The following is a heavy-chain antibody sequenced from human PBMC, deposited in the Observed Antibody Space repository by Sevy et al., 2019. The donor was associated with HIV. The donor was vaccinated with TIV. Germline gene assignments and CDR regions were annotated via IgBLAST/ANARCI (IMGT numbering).Heavy chain of an antibody. CDR3: ARDFSYYDILTAPDY. CDR1: GYTFTSYA. CDR2: INTNTGNP. J-gene: IGHJ4*02. V-gene: IGHV7-4-1*02. D-gene: IGHD3-9*01. Sequence: ASVKVSCKASGYTFTSYAMNWVRQAPGQGLEWMGWINTNTGNPTYPQGFTGRFVFSLDTSVSTAYLQISSLKAEDTAAYYCARDFSYYDILTAPDYWAQGTLVTVSS.